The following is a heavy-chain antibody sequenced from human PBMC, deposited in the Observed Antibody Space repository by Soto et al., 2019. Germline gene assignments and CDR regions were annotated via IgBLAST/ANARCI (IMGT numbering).Heavy chain of an antibody. CDR3: ASEKARDYYYYGMDV. J-gene: IGHJ6*02. V-gene: IGHV4-59*01. CDR2: IYYSGTT. Sequence: SETLSLTCTVSGGSISSYYWSWIRQPPGKGLEWIGYIYYSGTTNYNPSLKSRVTISVDTSKNQFSLKLSSVTAADTAVYYCASEKARDYYYYGMDVGGQGTTVTVSS. CDR1: GGSISSYY. D-gene: IGHD5-12*01.